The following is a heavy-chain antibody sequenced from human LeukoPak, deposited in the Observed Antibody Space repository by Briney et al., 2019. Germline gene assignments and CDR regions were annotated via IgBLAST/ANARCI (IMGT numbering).Heavy chain of an antibody. D-gene: IGHD1-1*01. J-gene: IGHJ4*02. CDR2: IFPGDSDT. CDR1: GYSFISYW. CDR3: ARMRFSTTGTTGFDY. V-gene: IGHV5-51*01. Sequence: GESLKISCKGSGYSFISYWIGWVRQMPGKGLEWMGIIFPGDSDTRSSPSFQGQVTISADKSISTAYLQWSSLKASDSAMYYCARMRFSTTGTTGFDYWGKGTLVTVSS.